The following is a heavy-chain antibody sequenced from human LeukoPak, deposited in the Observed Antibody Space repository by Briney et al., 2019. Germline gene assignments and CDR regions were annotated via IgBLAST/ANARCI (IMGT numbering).Heavy chain of an antibody. J-gene: IGHJ4*02. CDR2: IGSTTTI. CDR3: ARDTPSRGSFDY. V-gene: IGHV3-48*02. D-gene: IGHD3-10*01. Sequence: GGSLRLSCAASGFTLSSYSMNWVRQAPGKGLEWVSYIGSTTTIYYADSVKGRFTISRDNAKNSLYLQMNTLGEEDTAVYYCARDTPSRGSFDYWGQGTLVTVSS. CDR1: GFTLSSYS.